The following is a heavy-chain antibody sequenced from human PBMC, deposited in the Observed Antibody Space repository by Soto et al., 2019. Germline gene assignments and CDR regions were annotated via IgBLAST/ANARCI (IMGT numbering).Heavy chain of an antibody. CDR2: IYYSGST. V-gene: IGHV4-39*01. CDR1: GGSISSSSYY. J-gene: IGHJ6*02. CDR3: AGGTSNSVDYYYGMDV. Sequence: SETLSLTCTVSGGSISSSSYYWGWIRQPPGKGLEWIGSIYYSGSTYYNPSLKSRVTISVDTSKNQFSLKLSSVTAADTAVYYCAGGTSNSVDYYYGMDVWGQGTTVTVSS. D-gene: IGHD5-18*01.